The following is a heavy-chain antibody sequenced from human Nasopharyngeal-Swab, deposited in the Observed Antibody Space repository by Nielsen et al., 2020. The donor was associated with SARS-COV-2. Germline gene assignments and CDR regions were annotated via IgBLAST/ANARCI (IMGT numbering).Heavy chain of an antibody. V-gene: IGHV3-30*03. CDR2: ISYDGSNK. Sequence: WIRQPPGQGLEWVAVISYDGSNKYYADSVKGRFTISRDNSKSTLYLQMNSLRAEDTAVYYCARGGVVVVAATLYYYYGMDVWGQGTTVTVSS. CDR3: ARGGVVVVAATLYYYYGMDV. J-gene: IGHJ6*02. D-gene: IGHD2-15*01.